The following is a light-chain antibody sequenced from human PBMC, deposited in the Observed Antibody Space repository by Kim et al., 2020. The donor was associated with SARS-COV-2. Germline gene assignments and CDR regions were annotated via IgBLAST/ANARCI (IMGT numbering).Light chain of an antibody. Sequence: EIVMTQSPATLSVSPGERATLSCRASQSVSSNLAWYQQKAGQAPRLLIYGASTRATGIPARFSGSGSGTEFTLTISSLQSEDFAVYYCQRYNNRPPLTFGGATKVDIK. CDR3: QRYNNRPPLT. CDR1: QSVSSN. J-gene: IGKJ4*01. CDR2: GAS. V-gene: IGKV3-15*01.